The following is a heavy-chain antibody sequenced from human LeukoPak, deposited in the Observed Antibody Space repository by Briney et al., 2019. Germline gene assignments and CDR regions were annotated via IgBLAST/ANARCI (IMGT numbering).Heavy chain of an antibody. J-gene: IGHJ4*02. Sequence: PETLSLTCTVSGGSISSYYWSWIRQPPGKGLEWIGYIYYSGSTNYNPSLKSRVTISVDTSKNQFSLKLSSVTAADTAVYYCARDVGYSSFDYWGQGTLVTVSS. CDR2: IYYSGST. CDR1: GGSISSYY. V-gene: IGHV4-59*01. CDR3: ARDVGYSSFDY. D-gene: IGHD6-19*01.